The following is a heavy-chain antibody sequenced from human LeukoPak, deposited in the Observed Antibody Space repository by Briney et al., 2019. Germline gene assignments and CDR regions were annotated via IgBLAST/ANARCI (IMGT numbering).Heavy chain of an antibody. CDR2: ISAYNGNT. CDR1: GYTFTSYG. J-gene: IGHJ6*02. V-gene: IGHV1-18*01. Sequence: ASVTVSCKASGYTFTSYGISWVRQAPGQGLEWMGWISAYNGNTNYAQKLQGRVTMTTDTSTSTAYMELRSLRSDDTAVYYCAREGTAVSSGFWYYYYGMDVWGQGTTVTVSS. CDR3: AREGTAVSSGFWYYYYGMDV. D-gene: IGHD6-13*01.